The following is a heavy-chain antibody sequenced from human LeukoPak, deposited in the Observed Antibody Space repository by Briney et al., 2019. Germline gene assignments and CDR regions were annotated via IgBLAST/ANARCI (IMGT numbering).Heavy chain of an antibody. D-gene: IGHD2-15*01. CDR3: AAARAARFDY. J-gene: IGHJ4*02. CDR1: GGFINGYY. CDR2: IYYSGST. V-gene: IGHV4-59*01. Sequence: SETLSLTCTVSGGFINGYYWSWIRQLPGKGLEWIGYIYYSGSTNYNPSLKSRVTISVDTSKNQFSLKLSSVTAADTAVYYCAAARAARFDYWGQGTLVTVSS.